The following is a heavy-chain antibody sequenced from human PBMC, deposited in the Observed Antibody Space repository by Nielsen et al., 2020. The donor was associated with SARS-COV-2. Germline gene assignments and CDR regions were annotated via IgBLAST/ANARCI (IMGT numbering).Heavy chain of an antibody. CDR1: GGSISSGGYY. CDR3: ARGDNDYGGYDD. J-gene: IGHJ4*02. CDR2: IYSSGNT. Sequence: SETLSLTCTVSGGSISSGGYYWSWIRQHPGKGLEWIGYIYSSGNTYTRPSLKSRVTISVDTSKNQFSLKLSSVTAADTAVYYCARGDNDYGGYDDWGQGTLVTVSS. V-gene: IGHV4-31*03. D-gene: IGHD4-17*01.